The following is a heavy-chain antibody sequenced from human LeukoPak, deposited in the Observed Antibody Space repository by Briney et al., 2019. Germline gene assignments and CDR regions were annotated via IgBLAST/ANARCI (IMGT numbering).Heavy chain of an antibody. D-gene: IGHD5-24*01. CDR3: ARVRDGYNDAFDI. Sequence: GASVKVSCKASGYTFTNYYMHWVRQAPGQGLEWMGVFKPSGGSTSYAQKLQGRVTMTRDTSTSTVYMELSSLRSEDTAVYYCARVRDGYNDAFDIWGQGTMVIVSS. J-gene: IGHJ3*02. V-gene: IGHV1-46*01. CDR1: GYTFTNYY. CDR2: FKPSGGST.